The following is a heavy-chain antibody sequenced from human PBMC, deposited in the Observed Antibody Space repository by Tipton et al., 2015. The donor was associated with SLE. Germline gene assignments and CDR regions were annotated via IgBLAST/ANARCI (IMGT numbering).Heavy chain of an antibody. CDR3: ARGGSSDAFDI. V-gene: IGHV4-59*01. CDR1: GGSISSYY. D-gene: IGHD1-26*01. Sequence: TLSLTCTVSGGSISSYYWSWIRQPPGKGLEWIGYIYYSGSTNYNPSLKSRVTISVDTSKNQFSLKLSSVTAADTAVYYCARGGSSDAFDIWGQGTMVTVPS. J-gene: IGHJ3*02. CDR2: IYYSGST.